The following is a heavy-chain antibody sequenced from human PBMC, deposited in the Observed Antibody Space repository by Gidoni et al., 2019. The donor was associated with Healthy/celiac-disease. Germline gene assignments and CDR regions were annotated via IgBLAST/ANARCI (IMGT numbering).Heavy chain of an antibody. Sequence: QVPLVQSGAEVKKPGASVKVSCKASGYTLTSYYMHWGRQAPGQGLEWLGIITRSGGRPSCAQKFQCRLTMTRDTSTSTVYLELSSLRSKATYVYYCARGGSDIVLLVAAPGYNWFDPWGQGTLVTVSS. D-gene: IGHD2-15*01. V-gene: IGHV1-46*01. CDR3: ARGGSDIVLLVAAPGYNWFDP. CDR2: ITRSGGRP. CDR1: GYTLTSYY. J-gene: IGHJ5*02.